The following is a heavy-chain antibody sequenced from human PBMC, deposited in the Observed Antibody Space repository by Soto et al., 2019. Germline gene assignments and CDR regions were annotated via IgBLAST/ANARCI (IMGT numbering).Heavy chain of an antibody. J-gene: IGHJ4*02. CDR1: GYSFTSYW. D-gene: IGHD2-21*01. CDR3: ARHMAPYFDY. V-gene: IGHV5-10-1*01. CDR2: IDPSDSYT. Sequence: GESLKISCKGSGYSFTSYWISWVRQMPGKGQEWMGRIDPSDSYTNYSPSFQGHVTISADKSISTAYLQWSSLKASDTAMYYCARHMAPYFDYWGQGTLVTVSS.